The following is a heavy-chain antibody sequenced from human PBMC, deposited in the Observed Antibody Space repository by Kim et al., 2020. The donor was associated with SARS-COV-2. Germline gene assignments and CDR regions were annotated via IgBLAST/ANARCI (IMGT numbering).Heavy chain of an antibody. J-gene: IGHJ4*02. CDR3: AGSYDSSGTADY. V-gene: IGHV4-39*01. Sequence: TPSLQSRVTITVDTSKNQYSLKLSSVTAADTAVYYCAGSYDSSGTADYWGQGTLVTVSS. D-gene: IGHD3-22*01.